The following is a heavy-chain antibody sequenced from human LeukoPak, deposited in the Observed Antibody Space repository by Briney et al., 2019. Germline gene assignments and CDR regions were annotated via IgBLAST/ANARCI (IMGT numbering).Heavy chain of an antibody. D-gene: IGHD1-26*01. J-gene: IGHJ4*02. CDR3: ATGKGRRLYIVGATNVLLN. V-gene: IGHV1-24*01. CDR1: GYTLTELS. CDR2: FDPEDGET. Sequence: GASVKVSCKVSGYTLTELSVHWVRQAPGKGLEWMGGFDPEDGETIYAQKFQGRVTMTEDTSTDTAYMELSSLRSEDTAVYYCATGKGRRLYIVGATNVLLNWGQGTLVTVSS.